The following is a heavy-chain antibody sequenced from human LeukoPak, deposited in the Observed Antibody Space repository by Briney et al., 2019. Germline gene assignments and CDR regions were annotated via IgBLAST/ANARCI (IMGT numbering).Heavy chain of an antibody. CDR3: AKVAGYSSGTAVYFDY. CDR2: ISWNSGSI. D-gene: IGHD6-19*01. Sequence: GRSLRLSCAASGFTFNDYAMHWVRQAPGKGLAWVSGISWNSGSIGYADSVKGRFTISRDNAKNSLYLQMNSLRAEDMASYYCAKVAGYSSGTAVYFDYWGQGTLVTVSS. V-gene: IGHV3-9*03. CDR1: GFTFNDYA. J-gene: IGHJ4*02.